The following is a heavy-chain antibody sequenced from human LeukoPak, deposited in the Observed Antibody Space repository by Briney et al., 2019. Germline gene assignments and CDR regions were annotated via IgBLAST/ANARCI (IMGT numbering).Heavy chain of an antibody. Sequence: GASVKVSCKASGYTFTSYYMHWVRQAPGQGLEWMGGIIPIFGTANYAQKFQGKVTITADESTSTAYIELSSLRSEDTAIYYCARGWDYDSGGRPTAYVYWGQGTLVSVSS. CDR2: IIPIFGTA. J-gene: IGHJ4*02. CDR3: ARGWDYDSGGRPTAYVY. CDR1: GYTFTSYY. D-gene: IGHD3-22*01. V-gene: IGHV1-69*13.